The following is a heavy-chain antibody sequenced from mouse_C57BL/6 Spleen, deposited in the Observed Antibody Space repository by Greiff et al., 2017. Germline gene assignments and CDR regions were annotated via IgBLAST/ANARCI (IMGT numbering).Heavy chain of an antibody. CDR1: GYTFTSYT. V-gene: IGHV1-4*01. Sequence: QVQLQQSGAELARPGASVKMSCKASGYTFTSYTMHWVKKRPGQGQEWIGYMNLSSGDTKYNKKFKEKATLTADKSSSTAYMQLSSLTSEDSAVYYCARGGYSNPFDYWGQGTTLTVSS. J-gene: IGHJ2*01. CDR3: ARGGYSNPFDY. CDR2: MNLSSGDT. D-gene: IGHD2-5*01.